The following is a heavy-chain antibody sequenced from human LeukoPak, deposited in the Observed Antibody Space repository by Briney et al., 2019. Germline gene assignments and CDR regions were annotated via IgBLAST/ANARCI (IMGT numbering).Heavy chain of an antibody. CDR1: GGSISSSSYY. D-gene: IGHD6-19*01. J-gene: IGHJ4*02. CDR3: ARHSYSSGWEFDY. CDR2: IYYSGST. Sequence: SETLSLTCTVSGGSISSSSYYWGWIRQPPGKGLEWIGSIYYSGSTYYNPSLKSRVTISVDTSRNQFSLKLSSVTATDTAVYCCARHSYSSGWEFDYWGQGTLVTVSS. V-gene: IGHV4-39*01.